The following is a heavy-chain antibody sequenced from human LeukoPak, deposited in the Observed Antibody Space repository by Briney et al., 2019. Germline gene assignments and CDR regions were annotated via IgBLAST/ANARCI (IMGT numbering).Heavy chain of an antibody. V-gene: IGHV3-30*02. D-gene: IGHD6-19*01. CDR2: IRSDGSNA. CDR3: AKDWGARGCCGDYFDY. J-gene: IGHJ4*02. Sequence: GGSLRLSCTASGFTFSNYAIHWVRQAPGEGLEWVAFIRSDGSNALYADSVKGRFTSSRDNTKNTVSLQMNSLRPEDTAVYYCAKDWGARGCCGDYFDYWGQGSLVIASS. CDR1: GFTFSNYA.